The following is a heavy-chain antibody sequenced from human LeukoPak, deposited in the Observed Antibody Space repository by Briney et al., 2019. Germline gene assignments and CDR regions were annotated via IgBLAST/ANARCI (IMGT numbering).Heavy chain of an antibody. J-gene: IGHJ4*02. Sequence: PSETLSLTCAVYGVSFSGYYWSWIRQPPGKGLEWIGEINHSGGTNYNPSLKSRVTISVDTSKNQFSLKLSSVTAADTAVYYCARMWYYDFWSGYRDWGQGTLVTVSS. D-gene: IGHD3-3*01. CDR1: GVSFSGYY. CDR3: ARMWYYDFWSGYRD. CDR2: INHSGGT. V-gene: IGHV4-34*01.